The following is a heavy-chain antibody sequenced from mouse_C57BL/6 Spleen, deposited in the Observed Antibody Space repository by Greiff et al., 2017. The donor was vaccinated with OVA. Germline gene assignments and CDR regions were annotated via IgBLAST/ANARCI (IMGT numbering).Heavy chain of an antibody. V-gene: IGHV1-69*01. CDR3: ARGDYGSSRFDY. D-gene: IGHD1-1*01. CDR1: GYTFTSYW. J-gene: IGHJ2*01. CDR2: IDPSDSYT. Sequence: QVQLKQPGAELVMPGASVKLSCKASGYTFTSYWMHWVKQRPGQGLEWMGEIDPSDSYTNYNQKFKGKSTLTVDKSSSTAYMQLSSLTSEDSAVYYCARGDYGSSRFDYWGQGTTLTVSS.